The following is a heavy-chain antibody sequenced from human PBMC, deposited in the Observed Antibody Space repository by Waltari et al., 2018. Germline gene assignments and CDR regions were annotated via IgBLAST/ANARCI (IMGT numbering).Heavy chain of an antibody. CDR1: GITLRSFW. J-gene: IGHJ4*02. V-gene: IGHV3-7*01. Sequence: EVQLVESGGGLVQPGGSMRLSCAATGITLRSFWMNWVRQTPGKGLEWVAGIKQDGSEKYYADSVKGRFTISRDNAKNSLYLQMNSLRAEDTAVYYCATSGWYCFDYWGQGTLVTVSS. CDR3: ATSGWYCFDY. CDR2: IKQDGSEK. D-gene: IGHD6-19*01.